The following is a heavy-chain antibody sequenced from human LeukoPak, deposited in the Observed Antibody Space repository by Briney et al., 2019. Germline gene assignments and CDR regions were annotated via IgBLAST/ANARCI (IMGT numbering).Heavy chain of an antibody. CDR2: ISSSGYTI. V-gene: IGHV3-48*04. Sequence: GGSLRLSCAASGFTFSSYSMNWVRQAPGKGLEWVSYISSSGYTIYYADSMKGRFTISRDNAKNSLYLQMNSLRAEDTAVYYCARSYCSSTSFKKGSYYYYMDVWGKGTTVTVSS. J-gene: IGHJ6*03. D-gene: IGHD2-2*01. CDR3: ARSYCSSTSFKKGSYYYYMDV. CDR1: GFTFSSYS.